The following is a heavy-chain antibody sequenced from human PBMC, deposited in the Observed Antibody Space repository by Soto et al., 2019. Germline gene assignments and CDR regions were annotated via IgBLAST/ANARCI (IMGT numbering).Heavy chain of an antibody. CDR2: IIPIFGTA. J-gene: IGHJ5*02. V-gene: IGHV1-69*06. CDR1: GDTFSTYA. D-gene: IGHD2-15*01. Sequence: QVQLVQSGAEVKKPGSSVKVSCKTSGDTFSTYAINWVRQAPGQGLEWMGGIIPIFGTANYAQKFQARVTITADRSTSTAYMELSRLRSEDTAVYFCARGGRSVVAAATPRWFDPWGQGTLVTVSS. CDR3: ARGGRSVVAAATPRWFDP.